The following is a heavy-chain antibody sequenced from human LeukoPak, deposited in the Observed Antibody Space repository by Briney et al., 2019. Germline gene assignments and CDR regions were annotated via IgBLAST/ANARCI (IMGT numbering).Heavy chain of an antibody. J-gene: IGHJ1*01. CDR3: AKQGIVVVPAAIQYFQH. V-gene: IGHV3-23*01. Sequence: GGSLRLSCAASGFTFSSYAMSWVRQAPGKGLEWVSAISGSGGSTYYADSVKGRFTISRDNSKNTLYLQMNSLRAEDTAVYYCAKQGIVVVPAAIQYFQHWGQGTLVTVSS. CDR2: ISGSGGST. D-gene: IGHD2-2*01. CDR1: GFTFSSYA.